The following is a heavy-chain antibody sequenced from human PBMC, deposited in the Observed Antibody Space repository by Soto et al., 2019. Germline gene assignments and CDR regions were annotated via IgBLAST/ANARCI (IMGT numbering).Heavy chain of an antibody. J-gene: IGHJ4*02. V-gene: IGHV4-34*01. CDR1: GGSFSGYY. D-gene: IGHD2-2*01. CDR2: INHTGGS. CDR3: AREVGYYSATRRNLYFDY. Sequence: SETLSLTGAVSGGSFSGYYRSWVRQTRGEGLEWIGDINHTGGSNYNPSLKSRVMISVDTAKTQFSLNVTSVTAADTAVYYCAREVGYYSATRRNLYFDYWGPGTLVTVSS.